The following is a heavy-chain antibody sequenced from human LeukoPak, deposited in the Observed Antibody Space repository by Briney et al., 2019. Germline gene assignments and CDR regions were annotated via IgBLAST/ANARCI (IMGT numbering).Heavy chain of an antibody. D-gene: IGHD6-13*01. J-gene: IGHJ4*02. CDR3: ARGWGAAGVNFNS. V-gene: IGHV4-59*01. Sequence: PSETLSLTCTVSGDSISRDYWTWIRQSPGKGLEWIGYIQYSGTTNFNPSLRGRVTISVDTSKTQFSLKLSSVTTADTAVYYCARGWGAAGVNFNSWGQGALVTVSS. CDR2: IQYSGTT. CDR1: GDSISRDY.